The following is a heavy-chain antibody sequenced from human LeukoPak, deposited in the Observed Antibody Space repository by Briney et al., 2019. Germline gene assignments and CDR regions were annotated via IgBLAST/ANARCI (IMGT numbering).Heavy chain of an antibody. CDR1: GFTFSSYS. CDR2: ISSSSSYI. J-gene: IGHJ6*03. CDR3: AALRESPYYYMDV. V-gene: IGHV3-21*01. Sequence: GGSLRLSCAASGFTFSSYSMNWVRQAPGKGLEWVSSISSSSSYIYYADSVKGRFTISRDNAKNSLYLQMNSLRAEDTAVYYCAALRESPYYYMDVWGKGTTVTVSS.